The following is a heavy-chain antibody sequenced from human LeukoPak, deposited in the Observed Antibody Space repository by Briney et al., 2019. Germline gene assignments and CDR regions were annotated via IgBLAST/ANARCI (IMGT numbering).Heavy chain of an antibody. Sequence: SETLSLTCTVSGGSISSGGYYWSWIRQPPGKGLEWIGYIYHSGSTYYNPSLKSRVTISVDRSKNQFSLKLSSVTAADTAVYYWAGPSGYSSGPAPNWSAPGAKETRS. CDR2: IYHSGST. D-gene: IGHD6-25*01. J-gene: IGHJ5*01. CDR1: GGSISSGGYY. CDR3: AGPSGYSSGPAPNWSAP. V-gene: IGHV4-30-2*01.